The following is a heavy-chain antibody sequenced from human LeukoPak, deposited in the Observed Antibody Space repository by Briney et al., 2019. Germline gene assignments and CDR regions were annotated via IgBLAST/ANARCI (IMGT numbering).Heavy chain of an antibody. CDR3: ARDTNNGLDI. Sequence: PGGSLRLSCAASGFTFSDCYINWIRQAPGKGLEWVSHISSSGRLMQYADSVKGRFTITRDNAQNFMSLQMNSLKPEDTAVYYCARDTNNGLDIWGRGTTVTVSS. D-gene: IGHD1-20*01. J-gene: IGHJ6*02. CDR1: GFTFSDCY. V-gene: IGHV3-11*01. CDR2: ISSSGRLM.